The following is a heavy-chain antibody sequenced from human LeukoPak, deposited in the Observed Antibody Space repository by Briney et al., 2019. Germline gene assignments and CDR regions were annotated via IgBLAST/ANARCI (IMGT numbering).Heavy chain of an antibody. CDR2: IKQDGSEK. CDR1: GFTFSSYW. J-gene: IGHJ4*02. CDR3: ARDAPPYCSGGSCYSRY. D-gene: IGHD2-15*01. Sequence: SGGSLRLSCAASGFTFSSYWMSWVRQAPGKGLEWGANIKQDGSEKYYVDSVKGRFTISRDNAKNSLYLQMNSLRAEDTAVYYCARDAPPYCSGGSCYSRYWGQGTLVTVSS. V-gene: IGHV3-7*01.